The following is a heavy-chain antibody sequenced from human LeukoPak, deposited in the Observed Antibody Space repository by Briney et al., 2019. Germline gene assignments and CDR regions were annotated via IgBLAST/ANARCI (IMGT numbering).Heavy chain of an antibody. CDR3: ARDILDSSGYDFDYYYMDV. CDR2: ISSSSSYI. J-gene: IGHJ6*03. D-gene: IGHD5-12*01. V-gene: IGHV3-21*01. CDR1: GFTFSSYS. Sequence: GGSLRLSCAASGFTFSSYSMNWVRQAPGKGLEWVSSISSSSSYIYYADSVKGRFTISRDNAKNSLYLQMNSLRAEDTAVYYCARDILDSSGYDFDYYYMDVWGKGTTVTVSS.